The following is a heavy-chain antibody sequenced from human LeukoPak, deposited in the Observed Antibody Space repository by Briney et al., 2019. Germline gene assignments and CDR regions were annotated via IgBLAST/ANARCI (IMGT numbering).Heavy chain of an antibody. Sequence: PSETLSLTCTVSGGSISSYYWSGIRQPPGRGLEWIGYIYYSGSTNYNPSLKSRVAISVDTSKNQFSLKLSSVTAADTAVYYCAGGAVDIVVVPGGLDYWGQGTLVTVSS. J-gene: IGHJ4*02. CDR2: IYYSGST. D-gene: IGHD2-2*03. V-gene: IGHV4-59*08. CDR3: AGGAVDIVVVPGGLDY. CDR1: GGSISSYY.